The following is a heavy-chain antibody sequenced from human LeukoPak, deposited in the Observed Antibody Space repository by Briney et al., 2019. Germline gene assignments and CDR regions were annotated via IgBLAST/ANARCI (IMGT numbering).Heavy chain of an antibody. V-gene: IGHV3-11*01. D-gene: IGHD1-1*01. Sequence: GGSLRLSCAASGFTFSDYYMSWIRQAPGKGLEWVSYISSSGSTIYYADSVKGRFTISRDNAKNSLYLQMNSLRAEDSAEYYCAKSLLTTATGTGRAFDIWGQGTMVTVSA. CDR2: ISSSGSTI. J-gene: IGHJ3*02. CDR1: GFTFSDYY. CDR3: AKSLLTTATGTGRAFDI.